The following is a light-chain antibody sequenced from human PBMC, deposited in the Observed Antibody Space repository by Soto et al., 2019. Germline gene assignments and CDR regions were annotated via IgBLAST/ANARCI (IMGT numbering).Light chain of an antibody. CDR3: QQYGNSPPT. CDR1: QSVSSY. V-gene: IGKV3-20*01. CDR2: GAS. Sequence: EIVMTQSPGTLSVSPGERATLSCRASQSVSSYLAWYQQKPGQAPRLLIYGASSRATGIPDRFSGSGSGTDFTLTISRLEPEDFAVYYCQQYGNSPPTFGQGTKVDI. J-gene: IGKJ1*01.